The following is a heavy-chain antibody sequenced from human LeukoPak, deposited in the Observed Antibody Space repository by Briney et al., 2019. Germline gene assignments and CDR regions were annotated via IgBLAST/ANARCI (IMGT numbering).Heavy chain of an antibody. CDR3: AELIALAVT. Sequence: PSETLSLTCTVSGGSISSSNYYWGWIRQPPGKGLEWIGSIYYSGGTYYNPSLKSRVTISVDTSKNQFSLKLSSVTAADTAVYYCAELIALAVTWGQGTLVTVSS. J-gene: IGHJ5*02. D-gene: IGHD6-19*01. V-gene: IGHV4-39*01. CDR1: GGSISSSNYY. CDR2: IYYSGGT.